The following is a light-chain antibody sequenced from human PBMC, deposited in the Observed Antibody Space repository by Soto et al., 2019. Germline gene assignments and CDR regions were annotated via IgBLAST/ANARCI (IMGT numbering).Light chain of an antibody. Sequence: QSALTQPASVSGSPGQSITISCTGTSSDVGGYNYVSWYQQHPGKAPKLMIYDVSNRPSGVSNRFSSSKSGNTASLTISGLQAEDAADYYCSSYTSSSLYVFGTGTKVTVL. CDR2: DVS. CDR3: SSYTSSSLYV. CDR1: SSDVGGYNY. J-gene: IGLJ1*01. V-gene: IGLV2-14*01.